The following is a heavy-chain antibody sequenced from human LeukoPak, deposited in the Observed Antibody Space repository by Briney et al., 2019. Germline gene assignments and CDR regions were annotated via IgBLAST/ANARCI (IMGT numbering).Heavy chain of an antibody. CDR1: GYTFTSYG. Sequence: ASVKVSCKASGYTFTSYGISWVRQAPGQGLELMGWISDCNGNTDYAQKLQGRVTMTTDTSTSTAYMELRSLRSDDTAVYYCARDLYRDSLPVSWFDPWGQGTLVTVSS. J-gene: IGHJ5*02. D-gene: IGHD4-11*01. V-gene: IGHV1-18*01. CDR2: ISDCNGNT. CDR3: ARDLYRDSLPVSWFDP.